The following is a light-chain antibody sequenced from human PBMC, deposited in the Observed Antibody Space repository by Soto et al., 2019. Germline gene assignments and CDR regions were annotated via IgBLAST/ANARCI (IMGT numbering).Light chain of an antibody. J-gene: IGLJ2*01. V-gene: IGLV2-14*01. CDR3: SSYTSSSTLVV. CDR2: DVS. Sequence: QSVLTQPASVSGSPGQSITISCTGTSSDVGGYNYVSWYQQHTGKAPKLMNYDVSNRPSGVSNRFSGSKSGNTASLTISGLQAEDEADYYCSSYTSSSTLVVFGGGTKLTVL. CDR1: SSDVGGYNY.